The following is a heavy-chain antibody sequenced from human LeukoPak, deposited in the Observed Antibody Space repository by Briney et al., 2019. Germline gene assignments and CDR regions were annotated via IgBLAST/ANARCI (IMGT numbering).Heavy chain of an antibody. CDR3: ARDPRSVTYYYGSGSPDK. D-gene: IGHD3-10*01. CDR2: ISASGGST. V-gene: IGHV3-23*01. Sequence: GGSLRLSCAASGFTFSSYAMSWVRQAPGMGLEWVSAISASGGSTYYADSVKGRFTISRDNSKSTLYLQMNTLRAEDTAVYYCARDPRSVTYYYGSGSPDKWGQGTLVTVSS. CDR1: GFTFSSYA. J-gene: IGHJ4*02.